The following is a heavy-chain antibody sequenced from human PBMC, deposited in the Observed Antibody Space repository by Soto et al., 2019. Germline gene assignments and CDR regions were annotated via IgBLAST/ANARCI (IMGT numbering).Heavy chain of an antibody. J-gene: IGHJ6*02. Sequence: SETLSLTCFASGGSVNRGSYYWTWIRQPPGKGLEWIGYILDSGTTDYNPSLKSRVTMSVDTSKNQFSLNLRSVTAADTAVYYCARGGRGDFWSGYQYYYYGMDVWGQGTTVTV. V-gene: IGHV4-61*01. CDR3: ARGGRGDFWSGYQYYYYGMDV. D-gene: IGHD3-3*01. CDR2: ILDSGTT. CDR1: GGSVNRGSYY.